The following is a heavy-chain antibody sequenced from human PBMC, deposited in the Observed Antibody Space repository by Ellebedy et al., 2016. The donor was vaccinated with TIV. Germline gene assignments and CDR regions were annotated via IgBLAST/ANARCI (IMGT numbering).Heavy chain of an antibody. V-gene: IGHV4-4*07. CDR1: GGSISGYY. D-gene: IGHD3-10*01. Sequence: SETLSFTXTVSGGSISGYYWSWIRQPAGKGLEWIGRIYTSGSTNYNPSLKSRVTMSVDTSTNQFSLKLSYVTAADTAVYYCARGGGSGNLILDYWGQGTLVTVSS. CDR3: ARGGGSGNLILDY. J-gene: IGHJ4*02. CDR2: IYTSGST.